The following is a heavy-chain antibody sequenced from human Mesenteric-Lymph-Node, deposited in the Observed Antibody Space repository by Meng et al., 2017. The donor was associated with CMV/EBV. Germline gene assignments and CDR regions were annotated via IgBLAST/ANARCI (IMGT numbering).Heavy chain of an antibody. D-gene: IGHD3-10*01. CDR1: GGSVNSGHYY. V-gene: IGHV4-61*01. Sequence: SLTCTVYGGSVNSGHYYWTWIRPPPGKGLEWIGYIYRDRSTNYNPSLKSRVSISVDTPNNQFSLKLTSVTAADTAIYYCARDSGSQISWGQGTLVTVSS. CDR3: ARDSGSQIS. J-gene: IGHJ5*02. CDR2: IYRDRST.